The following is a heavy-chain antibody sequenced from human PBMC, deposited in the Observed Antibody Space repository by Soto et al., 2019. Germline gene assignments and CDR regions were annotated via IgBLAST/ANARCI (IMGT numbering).Heavy chain of an antibody. D-gene: IGHD7-27*01. V-gene: IGHV3-11*03. J-gene: IGHJ4*02. CDR3: ARSMKTGKNFDY. CDR2: ISGSNTYT. CDR1: GFTFSDYY. Sequence: GGSLRLSCAASGFTFSDYYMSWIRQAPGKGLEWLSYISGSNTYTDYAGSVKGRFTISRDNAKNSLYLQMNSLRADDTAVYYCARSMKTGKNFDYWGQGTLVTVSS.